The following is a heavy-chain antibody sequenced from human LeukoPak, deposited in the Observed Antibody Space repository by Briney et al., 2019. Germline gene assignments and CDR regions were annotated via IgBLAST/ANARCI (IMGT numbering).Heavy chain of an antibody. J-gene: IGHJ3*02. D-gene: IGHD6-19*01. CDR3: ARGNPIAVAVHDAFDI. Sequence: ASVKVSCKASGYTFTSYYLHWVRQAPGQGLEWMGTINPSGGSTSYAQKFQGRVTMTRDTSTSTVYMELSSLRSEDTAVYYCARGNPIAVAVHDAFDIWGQGTMVTVSS. CDR2: INPSGGST. CDR1: GYTFTSYY. V-gene: IGHV1-46*01.